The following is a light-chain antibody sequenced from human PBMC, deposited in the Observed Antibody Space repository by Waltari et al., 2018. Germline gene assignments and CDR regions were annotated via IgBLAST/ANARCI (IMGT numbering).Light chain of an antibody. J-gene: IGLJ1*01. V-gene: IGLV1-47*01. CDR2: RDD. CDR1: NFNIGRNS. CDR3: AAWDDSLSVSYV. Sequence: QPVLTQPPSVSGTPRQTVTISSFSTNFNIGRNSVSCSQQLPGTAPKLLIYRDDQRASGVPDRISGSKSGTSASLAIRGLRSEDEADYYCAAWDDSLSVSYVFGSGTKVTV.